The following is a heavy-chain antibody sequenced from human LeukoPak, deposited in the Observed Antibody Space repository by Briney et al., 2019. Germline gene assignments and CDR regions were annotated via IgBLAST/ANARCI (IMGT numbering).Heavy chain of an antibody. CDR1: GFTFSSYG. CDR3: AKAAGFGEFNYYFDY. J-gene: IGHJ4*02. V-gene: IGHV3-30*02. CDR2: IRYDGSNK. Sequence: GGSLRLSCAASGFTFSSYGMHWVRQAPGKGLEWVAFIRYDGSNKYYADSVKGRFTISRDNSKNTLYLQMNSLRAEDTAVYYCAKAAGFGEFNYYFDYWGQGTLVTVSS. D-gene: IGHD3-10*01.